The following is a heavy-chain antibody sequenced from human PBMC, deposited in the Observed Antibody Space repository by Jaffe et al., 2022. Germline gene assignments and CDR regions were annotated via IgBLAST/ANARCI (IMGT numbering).Heavy chain of an antibody. Sequence: EVQLVESGGGLVQPGGSLRLSCAASGFTVSSNYMSWVRQAPGKGLEWVSVIYSGGSTYYADSVKGRFTISRDNSKNTLYLQMNSLRAEDTAVYYCARGAERYSGSYYGYWGQGTLVTVSS. CDR2: IYSGGST. V-gene: IGHV3-66*02. J-gene: IGHJ4*02. D-gene: IGHD1-26*01. CDR1: GFTVSSNY. CDR3: ARGAERYSGSYYGY.